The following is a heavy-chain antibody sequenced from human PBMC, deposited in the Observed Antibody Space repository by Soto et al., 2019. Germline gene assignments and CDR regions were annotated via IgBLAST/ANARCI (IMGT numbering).Heavy chain of an antibody. D-gene: IGHD1-26*01. Sequence: QVQLQQWGAGLLKPSETLSLTCAVYGGSFSDYFWSWIRQPPGKGLAWIGDVNHSGSTNFNPSIKSRVTIAIEPPKHQFSLKLNSVTAADMAGYYCARVYSIVGATRWYFDLWGRGTLITVS. CDR3: ARVYSIVGATRWYFDL. J-gene: IGHJ2*01. CDR2: VNHSGST. V-gene: IGHV4-34*01. CDR1: GGSFSDYF.